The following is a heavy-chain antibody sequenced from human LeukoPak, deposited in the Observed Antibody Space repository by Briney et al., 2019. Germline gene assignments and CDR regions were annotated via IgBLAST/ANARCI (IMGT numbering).Heavy chain of an antibody. CDR2: ISSSSTDI. CDR1: GFTFSSFG. Sequence: RSWRSLRLSCAASGFTFSSFGMDWARQAPGKGLEWDSYISSSSTDIYYADSVKGRFTISRDNAKNSLYLQMNSLRAEDTAVYYCARQMQDLYGDSDYWGQGTLVTVSS. J-gene: IGHJ4*02. V-gene: IGHV3-21*05. CDR3: ARQMQDLYGDSDY. D-gene: IGHD4-17*01.